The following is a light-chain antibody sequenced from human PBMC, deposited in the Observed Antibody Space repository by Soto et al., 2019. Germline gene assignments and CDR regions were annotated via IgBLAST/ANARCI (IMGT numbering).Light chain of an antibody. Sequence: DIQLTQSPSFLSASVGDRVIITCRASQGISSFLAWYQQKAGTAPKLLISVASTLESGVPPRFSGSGSGTDFTLTISSLQPEDFATYYCQQLNSYPLTFGGGTKVEI. CDR2: VAS. CDR3: QQLNSYPLT. CDR1: QGISSF. V-gene: IGKV1-9*01. J-gene: IGKJ4*01.